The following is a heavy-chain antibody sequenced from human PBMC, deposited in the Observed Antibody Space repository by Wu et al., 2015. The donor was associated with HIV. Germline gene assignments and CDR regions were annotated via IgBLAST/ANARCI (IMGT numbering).Heavy chain of an antibody. J-gene: IGHJ6*02. CDR2: ITPLLGRP. Sequence: QVQLVQSGAEVKKPGSSVKVSCKASGGTFKNNAINWVRQAPGEGLEWMGRITPLLGRPNYAQRFQGRVTITADESTSTAYMELSSLKSEDTAIYYCAKTNRIVTNGIDFYHYYGMDVWGQGTTVTVS. D-gene: IGHD1-1*01. CDR1: GGTFKNNA. CDR3: AKTNRIVTNGIDFYHYYGMDV. V-gene: IGHV1-69*13.